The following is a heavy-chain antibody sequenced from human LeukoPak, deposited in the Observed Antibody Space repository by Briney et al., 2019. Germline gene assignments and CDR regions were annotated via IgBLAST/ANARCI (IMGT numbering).Heavy chain of an antibody. Sequence: SETLSLTCTVSGGSISSSSYYWGWIRQPPGKGLEWIGSIYYSGSTYYNPSLKSRVTISVDTSKSQFSLKLSSVTAADTAVYYCASRSRSGRYFDYWGQGTLVTASS. CDR1: GGSISSSSYY. V-gene: IGHV4-39*01. CDR2: IYYSGST. D-gene: IGHD3-16*01. CDR3: ASRSRSGRYFDY. J-gene: IGHJ4*02.